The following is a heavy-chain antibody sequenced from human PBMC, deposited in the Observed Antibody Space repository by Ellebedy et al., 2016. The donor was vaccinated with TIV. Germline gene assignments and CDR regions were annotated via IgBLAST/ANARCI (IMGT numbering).Heavy chain of an antibody. CDR1: GFTVSSMS. J-gene: IGHJ5*02. D-gene: IGHD2-21*01. Sequence: GGSLRLSCAASGFTVSSMSMSWVRQAPGKGLEWVSLSYSVYTTFYADYVKGRFTISKDDSKHTLFLQMNSSAAEDTALYYCAREPEGGGDFGDNWFDPWGQGTLVTVSS. V-gene: IGHV3-53*01. CDR3: AREPEGGGDFGDNWFDP. CDR2: SYSVYTT.